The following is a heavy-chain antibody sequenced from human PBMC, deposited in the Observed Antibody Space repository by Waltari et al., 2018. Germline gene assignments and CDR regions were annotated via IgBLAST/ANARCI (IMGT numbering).Heavy chain of an antibody. D-gene: IGHD3-22*01. CDR3: ARAVTMIVPPPDAFDI. CDR1: GYTFTSYD. J-gene: IGHJ3*02. Sequence: QVQLVQSGAEVKKPGASVKVSCKASGYTFTSYDINWVRQATGQGLEWMGWMKPNSGNTGYAQKFQGRVTITRNTSISTAYMELSSLRSEDTAVYYCARAVTMIVPPPDAFDIWGQGTMVTVSS. CDR2: MKPNSGNT. V-gene: IGHV1-8*03.